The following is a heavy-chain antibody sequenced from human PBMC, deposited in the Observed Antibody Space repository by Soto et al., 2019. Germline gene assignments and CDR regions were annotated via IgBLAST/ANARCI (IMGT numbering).Heavy chain of an antibody. Sequence: EVQLVESGGGLVKPGGSLRLSCAASGFTFSSYTMIWVRQAPGKGLEWVSSISSSSSYIYYADSVKGRFTISRDNAKNSLYLQMNSLRAEETAVYCCARFGYTTEAHWGPGTLVTVSS. CDR1: GFTFSSYT. J-gene: IGHJ4*02. D-gene: IGHD5-12*01. CDR2: ISSSSSYI. CDR3: ARFGYTTEAH. V-gene: IGHV3-21*01.